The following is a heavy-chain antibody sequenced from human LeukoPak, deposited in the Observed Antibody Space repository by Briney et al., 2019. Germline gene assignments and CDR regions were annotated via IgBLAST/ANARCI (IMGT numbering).Heavy chain of an antibody. J-gene: IGHJ4*02. CDR3: ARDPSLLWFGDSGMNYFDY. Sequence: SETLSLTCIVSGGSISSSSYYWGWIRQPPGKGLEWIGSIYYSGSTYYNPSLKSRVTISVDTSKNQFSLKLSSVTAADTAVYYCARDPSLLWFGDSGMNYFDYWGQGTLVTVSS. V-gene: IGHV4-39*07. D-gene: IGHD3-10*01. CDR2: IYYSGST. CDR1: GGSISSSSYY.